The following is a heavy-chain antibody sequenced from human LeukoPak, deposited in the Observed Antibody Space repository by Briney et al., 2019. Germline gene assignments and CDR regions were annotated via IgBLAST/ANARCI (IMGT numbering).Heavy chain of an antibody. D-gene: IGHD3-22*01. CDR1: GGTFSSYA. Sequence: ASVKVSCKASGGTFSSYAISWVRQAPGQGLEWMGGIIPIFGTANYAQKFQGRVTITTDESTSTAYMELSSLRSEDTAVYYCASSSGYYYPNRFDPWGQGTLVTVSS. V-gene: IGHV1-69*05. CDR3: ASSSGYYYPNRFDP. CDR2: IIPIFGTA. J-gene: IGHJ5*02.